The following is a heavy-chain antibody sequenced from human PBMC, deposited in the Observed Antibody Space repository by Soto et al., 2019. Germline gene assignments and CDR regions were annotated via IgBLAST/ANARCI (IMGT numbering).Heavy chain of an antibody. D-gene: IGHD3-3*01. CDR1: GGSISSYY. CDR3: ARLAVHYDFWSGYYTPYYFDY. V-gene: IGHV4-59*08. J-gene: IGHJ4*02. CDR2: IYYSGST. Sequence: PSETLCLTCTVSGGSISSYYWSRIRQPPGKGLEWIGYIYYSGSTNYNPSLKSRVTISVDTSKNQFSLKLSSVTAADTAVYYCARLAVHYDFWSGYYTPYYFDYWGQGTLVTVSS.